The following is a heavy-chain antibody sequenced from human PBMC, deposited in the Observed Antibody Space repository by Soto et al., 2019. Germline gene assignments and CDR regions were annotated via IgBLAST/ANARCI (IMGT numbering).Heavy chain of an antibody. J-gene: IGHJ4*02. V-gene: IGHV4-31*03. CDR1: GVSISSSSYY. D-gene: IGHD3-16*01. CDR3: ARDGNAYYRFDC. Sequence: QVQLQESGPGLVKPSQTLSLTCNVSGVSISSSSYYWSWIRQNPGKGLEWIGYISYSGNTHYNPSLKSRVTISRDTSEHQFSLRLSSVTAAATAVYFCARDGNAYYRFDCWGQGSLVTVSS. CDR2: ISYSGNT.